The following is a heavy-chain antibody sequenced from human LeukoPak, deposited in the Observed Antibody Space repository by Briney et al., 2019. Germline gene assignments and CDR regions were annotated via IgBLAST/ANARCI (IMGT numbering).Heavy chain of an antibody. CDR1: GGSISSYY. Sequence: SETLSLTCTASGGSISSYYWTWIRRPPGKGLEWIGYIYYSGSTSYNPSLKSRLTISVDRSKNQFSLKLSSVTAADTAVYYCARRSFGSASPLRMDVWGQGTTVTVSS. V-gene: IGHV4-59*08. J-gene: IGHJ6*02. D-gene: IGHD3-10*01. CDR3: ARRSFGSASPLRMDV. CDR2: IYYSGST.